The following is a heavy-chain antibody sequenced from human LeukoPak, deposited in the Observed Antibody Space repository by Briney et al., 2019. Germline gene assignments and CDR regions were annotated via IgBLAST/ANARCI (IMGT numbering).Heavy chain of an antibody. CDR2: IHSGGST. J-gene: IGHJ5*02. CDR1: GFTVSSNY. Sequence: GGSLRLSCAASGFTVSSNYTSWVRQAPGKGLEWVSVIHSGGSTYYADSVKGRFTISRDNSKNTLYLQMNSLRAEDTAVYYCARMGYGSGTSSFDPWGQGTLVTVSS. CDR3: ARMGYGSGTSSFDP. D-gene: IGHD3-10*01. V-gene: IGHV3-66*01.